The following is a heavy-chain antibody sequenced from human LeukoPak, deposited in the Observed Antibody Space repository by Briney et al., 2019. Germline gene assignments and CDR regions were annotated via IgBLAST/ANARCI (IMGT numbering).Heavy chain of an antibody. D-gene: IGHD1-26*01. Sequence: GGSLRLSCAASGFTFSSYCMSRVRQAPGKGLGWVANIKQDGSKKYSVDSVNGRFTISRDNAKNSLYLQMNSLRAEDTAVYYCARDLGGPIWYYYGMDVWGQGTTVTVSS. CDR3: ARDLGGPIWYYYGMDV. CDR1: GFTFSSYC. J-gene: IGHJ6*02. V-gene: IGHV3-7*01. CDR2: IKQDGSKK.